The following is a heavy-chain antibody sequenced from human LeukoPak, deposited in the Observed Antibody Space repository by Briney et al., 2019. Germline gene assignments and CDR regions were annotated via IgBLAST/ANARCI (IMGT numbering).Heavy chain of an antibody. D-gene: IGHD1-14*01. CDR3: ARAPNLPPGNWFDP. J-gene: IGHJ5*02. CDR1: GGSFSGYY. Sequence: SETLSLTCAVYGGSFSGYYWSWICQLPGKGLEWIGEINHSGSTNYNPSLKSRVTISVDTSKNQFSLKLSSVTAADTAVYYCARAPNLPPGNWFDPWGQGTLVTVSS. CDR2: INHSGST. V-gene: IGHV4-34*01.